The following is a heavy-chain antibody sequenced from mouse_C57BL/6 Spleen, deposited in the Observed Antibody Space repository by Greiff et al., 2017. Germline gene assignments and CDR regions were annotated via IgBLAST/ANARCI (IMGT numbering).Heavy chain of an antibody. CDR3: AGLLRYPWFAY. CDR2: IGPGSGST. J-gene: IGHJ3*01. V-gene: IGHV1-77*01. CDR1: GYTFPDYY. D-gene: IGHD1-1*01. Sequence: VQLQQSGAELVKPGASVQISCKASGYTFPDYYINWVKQRPGQGLEWIGKIGPGSGSTYYNEKFKGKATLTAGKSSSTAYMQLSSLTSEDSAVYFCAGLLRYPWFAYWGQGNLVTVSA.